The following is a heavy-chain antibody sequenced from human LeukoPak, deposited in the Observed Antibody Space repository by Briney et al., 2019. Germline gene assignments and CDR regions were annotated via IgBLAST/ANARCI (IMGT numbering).Heavy chain of an antibody. J-gene: IGHJ6*02. V-gene: IGHV1-18*01. CDR2: ISAYNGNT. CDR3: ARGVGQLGTSTYYYYYGMDV. Sequence: ASVTVSCKASGYTFTSYGISWVRQAPGQGLEWMGWISAYNGNTNYAQKLQGRVTMTTDTSTSTAYMELRSLRSDDTAVYYCARGVGQLGTSTYYYYYGMDVWGQGTTVTVSS. CDR1: GYTFTSYG. D-gene: IGHD6-6*01.